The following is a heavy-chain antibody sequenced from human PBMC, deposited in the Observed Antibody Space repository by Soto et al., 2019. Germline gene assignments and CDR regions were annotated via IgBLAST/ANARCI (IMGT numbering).Heavy chain of an antibody. J-gene: IGHJ4*02. CDR3: VAESHVTPYYFEN. CDR2: INHSGST. D-gene: IGHD2-21*02. V-gene: IGHV4-34*01. CDR1: GGSFSGYY. Sequence: SETLSLTCAVYGGSFSGYYWSWIRQPPGKGLEWIGEINHSGSTNYNPSLKSRVTISVDTSKNTLSLHMTRLEPEDTALYYCVAESHVTPYYFENWGQGALVTVSS.